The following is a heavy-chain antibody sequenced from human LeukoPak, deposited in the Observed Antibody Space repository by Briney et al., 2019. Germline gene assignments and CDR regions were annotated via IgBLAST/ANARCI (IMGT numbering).Heavy chain of an antibody. V-gene: IGHV4-59*01. CDR2: IYYSGST. D-gene: IGHD3-22*01. J-gene: IGHJ6*02. CDR3: ARDRYYYDSSGYRKGDYYYGMDV. CDR1: GGSISSYY. Sequence: SETLSLTCTVSGGSISSYYWSWIRQHPGKGLEWIGYIYYSGSTDYNPSLKSRVTISVDTSKNQFSLKLSSVTAADTAVYYCARDRYYYDSSGYRKGDYYYGMDVWGQGTTVTVSS.